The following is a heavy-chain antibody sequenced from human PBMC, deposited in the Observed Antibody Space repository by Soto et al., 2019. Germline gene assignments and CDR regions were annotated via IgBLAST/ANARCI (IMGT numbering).Heavy chain of an antibody. CDR2: ISPYTGNT. J-gene: IGHJ6*02. CDR1: GYIFVNYG. D-gene: IGHD3-16*01. Sequence: QVQLVQSGDEVKKPGASVKVSCKASGYIFVNYGIAWVRQAPGQGLEWMGWISPYTGNTHSASKVQGRLTMTTDTATSTAARDLGSLTSDDPAVYYCGMVDNYVTPTPQDVWGQGTTVTVSS. CDR3: GMVDNYVTPTPQDV. V-gene: IGHV1-18*01.